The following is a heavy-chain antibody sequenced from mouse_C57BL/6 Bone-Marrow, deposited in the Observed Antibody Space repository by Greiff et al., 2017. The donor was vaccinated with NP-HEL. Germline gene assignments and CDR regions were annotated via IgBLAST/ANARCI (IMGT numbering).Heavy chain of an antibody. CDR3: VEQGDDGYYLDC. CDR2: IRSKSNNYAT. CDR1: GFSFNTYA. D-gene: IGHD2-3*01. V-gene: IGHV10-1*01. J-gene: IGHJ2*01. Sequence: EVKLQESGGGLVQPKGSLKLSCAASGFSFNTYAMHWVRQAPGKGLEWVARIRSKSNNYATYYADSLKDRFTISRDEPESMLYLQMNNLKTEDTAMYYCVEQGDDGYYLDCGGQGTTLTVSS.